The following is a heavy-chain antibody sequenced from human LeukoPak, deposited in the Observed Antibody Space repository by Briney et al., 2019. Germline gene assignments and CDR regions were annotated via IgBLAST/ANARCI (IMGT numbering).Heavy chain of an antibody. J-gene: IGHJ4*02. V-gene: IGHV3-64D*09. CDR1: GFTFSSYA. Sequence: GGSLRLSCSASGFTFSSYAMHWVRQAPGKGLEYVSAISSHGGSTYYADSVKGRFTISRDNSKNTLYLQMSSLRAEDTAVYYCVKDEAPYYYDSSGYYFGDWGRGTLVTVSS. D-gene: IGHD3-22*01. CDR3: VKDEAPYYYDSSGYYFGD. CDR2: ISSHGGST.